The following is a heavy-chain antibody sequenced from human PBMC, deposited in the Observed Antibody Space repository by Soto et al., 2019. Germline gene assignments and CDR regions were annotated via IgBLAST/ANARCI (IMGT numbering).Heavy chain of an antibody. V-gene: IGHV3-73*02. Sequence: EVQLVESGGGLVQPGGSLKLSCAASGFTFSGSAMHWVRQASGKGLEWVGRIRSKANNYATVYAASVKGRFTISRDDSKNTAYLQMNSLKTEDTAVYYCARLRSEWEPNFDHWGQGTLVTVSS. CDR3: ARLRSEWEPNFDH. CDR2: IRSKANNYAT. D-gene: IGHD1-26*01. J-gene: IGHJ4*02. CDR1: GFTFSGSA.